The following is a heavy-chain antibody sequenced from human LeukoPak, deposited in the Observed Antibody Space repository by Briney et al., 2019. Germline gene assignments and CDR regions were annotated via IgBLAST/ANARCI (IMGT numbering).Heavy chain of an antibody. V-gene: IGHV1-46*01. CDR2: INPSGGST. J-gene: IGHJ6*02. CDR3: ARDYAGGLFSRYGMDV. Sequence: ASVKVSCKASGYTFTSYYMHWVRQAPGQGLEWMGIINPSGGSTSCAQKFQGRVTMTRDTSTSTVYMELSSLRSEDTAVYYCARDYAGGLFSRYGMDVWGQGTTVTVSS. CDR1: GYTFTSYY. D-gene: IGHD2-21*01.